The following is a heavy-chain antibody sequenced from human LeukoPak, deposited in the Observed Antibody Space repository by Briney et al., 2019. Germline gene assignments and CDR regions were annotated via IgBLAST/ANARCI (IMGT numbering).Heavy chain of an antibody. V-gene: IGHV3-53*01. CDR2: IYSGGLT. CDR1: GFSVSNNF. Sequence: GGSLRLSCAVSGFSVSNNFMSWVRQAPGRGLEYVSIIYSGGLTYYADSVKGRFTISRDNSKNTLYLQMNSLRAEDTAVYYCASYPSSSNYWGQGTLVTVSS. CDR3: ASYPSSSNY. J-gene: IGHJ4*02.